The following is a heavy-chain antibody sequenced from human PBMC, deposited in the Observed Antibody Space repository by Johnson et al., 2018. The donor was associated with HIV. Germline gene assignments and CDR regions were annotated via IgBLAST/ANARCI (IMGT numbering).Heavy chain of an antibody. J-gene: IGHJ3*02. Sequence: VQLVESGGGLVQPGGSLRLSCAASGLTFSSYAMTWVRKAPGKGLEWGSGIGDSGGGPFYAHSVKGRFPISRDNSKNTLYLQLHSLRAEDTAVYYCAKERSWAFDIWGQGTMVTVS. CDR3: AKERSWAFDI. V-gene: IGHV3-23*04. D-gene: IGHD7-27*01. CDR2: IGDSGGGP. CDR1: GLTFSSYA.